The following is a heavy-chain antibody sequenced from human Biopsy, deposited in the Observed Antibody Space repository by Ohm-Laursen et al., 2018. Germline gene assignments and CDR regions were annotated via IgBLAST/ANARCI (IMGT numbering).Heavy chain of an antibody. CDR1: GGAFTTYS. J-gene: IGHJ4*02. CDR3: ARVEDKALDHYFDY. Sequence: ASVKASCKPSGGAFTTYSISTYGVYWVRQAPGQGLELMGGIIPIFGTSTYTQKFQDRVTITADKSTTTVYMELRGLTSEDTALYLCARVEDKALDHYFDYWGQGTLVTVSS. D-gene: IGHD3-3*01. V-gene: IGHV1-69*06. CDR2: IIPIFGTS.